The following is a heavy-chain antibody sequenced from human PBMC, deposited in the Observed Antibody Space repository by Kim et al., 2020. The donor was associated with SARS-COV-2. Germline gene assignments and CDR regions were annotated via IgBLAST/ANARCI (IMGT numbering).Heavy chain of an antibody. CDR3: AKDRYGIAVAGTYNWFDP. J-gene: IGHJ5*02. Sequence: KGRFTISRDNSKNTLYLQMNSLRAEDTAVYYCAKDRYGIAVAGTYNWFDPWGQGTLVTVSS. V-gene: IGHV3-23*01. D-gene: IGHD6-19*01.